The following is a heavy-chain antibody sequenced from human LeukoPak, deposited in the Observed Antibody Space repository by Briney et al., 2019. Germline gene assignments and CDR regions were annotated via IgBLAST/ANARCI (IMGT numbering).Heavy chain of an antibody. J-gene: IGHJ3*02. Sequence: GGSLRLSCAASGFTFNNEWMTWVRQAPGKGLEWVANIKQDGSKKNYVGSVQGRFTISTDNAKNSVYLQMNSLRAEDTAVYYCARDTSPMRADTTGVNVWFDAFDIWGQGTMVTVSS. CDR1: GFTFNNEW. CDR2: IKQDGSKK. D-gene: IGHD3-16*01. CDR3: ARDTSPMRADTTGVNVWFDAFDI. V-gene: IGHV3-7*01.